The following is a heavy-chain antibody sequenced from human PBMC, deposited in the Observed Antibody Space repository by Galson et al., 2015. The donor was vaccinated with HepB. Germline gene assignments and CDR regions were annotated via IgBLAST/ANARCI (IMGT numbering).Heavy chain of an antibody. Sequence: SLRLSCAASGFTFSSYGMHWVRQAPGKGLEWVAVISYDGSNKYYADSVKGRFTISRDNSKNTLYLQMNSLRAEDTAVYYCAKAGAGYSRLYYFDYWGQGTLVTVSS. CDR3: AKAGAGYSRLYYFDY. D-gene: IGHD6-13*01. J-gene: IGHJ4*02. CDR1: GFTFSSYG. V-gene: IGHV3-30*18. CDR2: ISYDGSNK.